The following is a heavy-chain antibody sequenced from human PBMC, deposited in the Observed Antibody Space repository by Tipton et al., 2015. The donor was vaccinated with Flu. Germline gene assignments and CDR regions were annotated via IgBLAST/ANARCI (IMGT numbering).Heavy chain of an antibody. CDR1: GGSISSSNYY. V-gene: IGHV4-39*01. Sequence: TLSLTCTVPGGSISSSNYYWGWVRQPPGKGLEWIGSIYYSGSTYYNPPLKTRVTISVDTSKNQFSLKLTSLTASDTSVYYCVGAPSASACGWWSPFDYWGQGTLVTVSS. D-gene: IGHD6-19*01. CDR3: VGAPSASACGWWSPFDY. J-gene: IGHJ4*02. CDR2: IYYSGST.